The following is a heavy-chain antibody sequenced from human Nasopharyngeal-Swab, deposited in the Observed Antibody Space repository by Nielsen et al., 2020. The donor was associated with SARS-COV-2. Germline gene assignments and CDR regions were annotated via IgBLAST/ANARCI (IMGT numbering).Heavy chain of an antibody. D-gene: IGHD6-19*01. V-gene: IGHV4-39*01. CDR1: GGSISSSSYY. J-gene: IGHJ4*02. CDR2: IYYSGST. Sequence: SEPLSLTCTVSGGSISSSSYYWAWIRQPPGKGLEWIGSIYYSGSTYYNPSLKSRVTISVDTSKNQFSLKLSSVTAADTAVYYCARLDAGYSSGWYYFDYWGQGTLVTVSS. CDR3: ARLDAGYSSGWYYFDY.